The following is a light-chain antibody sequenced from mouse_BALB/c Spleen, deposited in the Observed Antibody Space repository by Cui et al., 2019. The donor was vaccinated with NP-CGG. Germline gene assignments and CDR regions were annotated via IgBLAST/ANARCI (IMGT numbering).Light chain of an antibody. Sequence: QAVVTQESALTTSSGETVTLTCRSSSGAVTTSNYANWVQEKPDHLFTGLIGGTNNRVPGVPARFSGSLIGDKAALTITGAQTKDEAIYFCALWYSNHWVFGGGTKLTVL. J-gene: IGLJ1*01. CDR2: GTN. CDR1: SGAVTTSNY. V-gene: IGLV1*01. CDR3: ALWYSNHWV.